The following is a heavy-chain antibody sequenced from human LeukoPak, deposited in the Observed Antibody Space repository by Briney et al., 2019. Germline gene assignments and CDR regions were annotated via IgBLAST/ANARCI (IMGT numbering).Heavy chain of an antibody. Sequence: GLSLKISCKGSGYSFTSYWIGWVRQMPGKGREWMGIIYPGDSDTRYSPSFQGQVTISADKFISTTYLQWSSLKASDTAMYYCARIYYDSSGPDAFDIWGQGTMVTVSS. V-gene: IGHV5-51*01. CDR1: GYSFTSYW. J-gene: IGHJ3*02. D-gene: IGHD3-22*01. CDR2: IYPGDSDT. CDR3: ARIYYDSSGPDAFDI.